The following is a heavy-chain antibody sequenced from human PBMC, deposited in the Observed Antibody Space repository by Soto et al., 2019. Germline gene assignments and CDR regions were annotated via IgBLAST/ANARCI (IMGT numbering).Heavy chain of an antibody. Sequence: GGSLRLACAASGFTFSDYGMHWVRQAPGTGLEWVAVISYDGSDKYYADSVKGRFTISRDNSKNRLYLQMNSLRAEDTAVYYCATLARLFDYWGQGTLVTVSS. CDR2: ISYDGSDK. CDR3: ATLARLFDY. D-gene: IGHD6-13*01. CDR1: GFTFSDYG. V-gene: IGHV3-30*03. J-gene: IGHJ4*02.